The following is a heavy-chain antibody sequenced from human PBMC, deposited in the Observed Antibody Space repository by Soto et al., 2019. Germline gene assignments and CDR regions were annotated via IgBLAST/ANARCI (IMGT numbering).Heavy chain of an antibody. CDR3: ARSFYP. J-gene: IGHJ5*02. Sequence: QLQLQESGPGLVKPSETLSLTCTVSGGSISHYHWNWIRQAPGKGMEWIGYIFYNGSTHYNPSLTSRVTISVDLSKNRPSLTPTSVTAADTAVYYCARSFYPWGQGTLVTVSS. CDR2: IFYNGST. V-gene: IGHV4-59*01. CDR1: GGSISHYH.